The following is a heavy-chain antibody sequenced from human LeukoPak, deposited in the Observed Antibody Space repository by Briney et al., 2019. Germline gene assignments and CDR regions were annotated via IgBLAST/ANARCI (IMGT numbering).Heavy chain of an antibody. D-gene: IGHD2-21*02. CDR3: AKYPAVVTALFDY. V-gene: IGHV3-23*01. Sequence: GGSLRLSCAASGFTFSSYAMSWVRQAPGKGLEWVSAISGSGGSTCYADSVKGRFTISRDNSKNTLHLQMNSLRAEDTAVYYCAKYPAVVTALFDYWGQGTLVTVSS. CDR1: GFTFSSYA. J-gene: IGHJ4*02. CDR2: ISGSGGST.